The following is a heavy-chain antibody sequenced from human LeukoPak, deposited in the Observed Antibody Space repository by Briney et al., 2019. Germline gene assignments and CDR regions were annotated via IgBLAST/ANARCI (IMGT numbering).Heavy chain of an antibody. CDR1: AYSISSGYY. V-gene: IGHV4-38-2*02. Sequence: SETLSLTCTVSAYSISSGYYWGWIRQPPGKGLEWIGSIYHSGSTSYNPSHKSRVTISVDTSKNQISLNLSSVTAADTAVYYCARHSIASDGARLFDYWGRGTLVTVSS. D-gene: IGHD2-21*01. CDR2: IYHSGST. J-gene: IGHJ4*02. CDR3: ARHSIASDGARLFDY.